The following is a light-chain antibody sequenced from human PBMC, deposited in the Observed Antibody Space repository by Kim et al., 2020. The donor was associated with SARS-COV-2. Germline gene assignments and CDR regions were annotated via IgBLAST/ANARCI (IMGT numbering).Light chain of an antibody. CDR1: TSNIGTNS. J-gene: IGLJ1*01. CDR3: AAWDDSLNGYV. CDR2: RND. V-gene: IGLV1-44*01. Sequence: QSALTQPPSASGTPGQRIIISCSGSTSNIGTNSVNWYQHLPGTAPKLLIFRNDRRPSGVPDRFSGSKSGSSASLAISGLQSDDEAEYYCAAWDDSLNGYVFATGTKVTVL.